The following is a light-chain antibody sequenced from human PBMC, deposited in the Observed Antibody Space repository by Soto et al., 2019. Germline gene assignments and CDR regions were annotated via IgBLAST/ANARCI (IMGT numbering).Light chain of an antibody. CDR1: QSLLHSNGYNY. V-gene: IGKV2-28*01. J-gene: IGKJ1*01. Sequence: DIVMTQSPLYLTVTPGESVSISCRSTQSLLHSNGYNYLDWYLQRPGQSPQLLIYFSSNRAPGDPDRFCGSGSGSNFTLKISGVEAGDVGIYYCMQALQTPRTFGQGTKVQIK. CDR2: FSS. CDR3: MQALQTPRT.